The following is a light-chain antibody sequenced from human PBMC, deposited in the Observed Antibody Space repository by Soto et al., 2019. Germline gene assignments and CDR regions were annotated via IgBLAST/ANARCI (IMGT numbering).Light chain of an antibody. CDR2: ATS. Sequence: IQITQSPSSVSASVGDTVTITCRASQGIYSRLAWYQQKPGKAPELLIYATSTLQNGVPSRFSGSGFGTDFTLSISSLQPEDSASYFCQQTDDFPLTFGGGTKVDI. CDR3: QQTDDFPLT. V-gene: IGKV1D-12*01. CDR1: QGIYSR. J-gene: IGKJ4*01.